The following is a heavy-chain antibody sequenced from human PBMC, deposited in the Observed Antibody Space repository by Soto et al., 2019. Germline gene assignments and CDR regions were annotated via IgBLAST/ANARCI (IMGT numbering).Heavy chain of an antibody. CDR1: GYTFTSYA. CDR3: ARRRERFFDY. V-gene: IGHV1-3*04. Sequence: GASVKVSCKASGYTFTSYAMHWVRQAPGQRLEWMGWINTGNGNTKYSQKLQGRVTISRDTPASTASMELRSLTSEDTAVYYCARRRERFFDYWSQGTVVTVSS. CDR2: INTGNGNT. J-gene: IGHJ4*02.